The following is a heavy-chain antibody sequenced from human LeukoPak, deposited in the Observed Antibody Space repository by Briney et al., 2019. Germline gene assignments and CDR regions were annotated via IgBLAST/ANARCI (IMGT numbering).Heavy chain of an antibody. CDR3: ARDRELAFDY. CDR2: ISSSGSTI. J-gene: IGHJ4*02. V-gene: IGHV3-48*03. D-gene: IGHD1-26*01. Sequence: GGSLRLSCAASGFTFSSYEMNWVRQAPGKGLEWVSYISSSGSTIYYAGSVKGRFTISRDNAKNSLYLQMNSLRAEDTAVYYCARDRELAFDYWGQGTLVTVSS. CDR1: GFTFSSYE.